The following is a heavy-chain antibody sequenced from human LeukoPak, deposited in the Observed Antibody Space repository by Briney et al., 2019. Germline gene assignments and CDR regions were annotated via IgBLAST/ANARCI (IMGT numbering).Heavy chain of an antibody. J-gene: IGHJ4*02. Sequence: SVKVSCKASGGTFSSYAISWVRQAPGQGLEWMGRIIPILGIANYAQKFQGRVRITADKSTSTAYMELSSLRSEDTAVYYCARTYYYDSSGYGHRYYFDYWGQGTLVTVSS. D-gene: IGHD3-22*01. CDR2: IIPILGIA. CDR3: ARTYYYDSSGYGHRYYFDY. V-gene: IGHV1-69*04. CDR1: GGTFSSYA.